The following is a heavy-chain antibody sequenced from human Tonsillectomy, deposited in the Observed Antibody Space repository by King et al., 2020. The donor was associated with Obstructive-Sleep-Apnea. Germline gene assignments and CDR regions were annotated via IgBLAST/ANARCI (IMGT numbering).Heavy chain of an antibody. CDR3: AREQGFLEYYPMDV. CDR2: IYYSGST. Sequence: QLQESGPGLVKPSETLSLTCTVSGGSISSYYWSWIRQPPGKGLEWIGYIYYSGSTNYNPSLKSRVTISVDTAKNQFSLKVSSVNAADTAVYYCAREQGFLEYYPMDVWGQGTTVTVSS. CDR1: GGSISSYY. D-gene: IGHD3-3*01. J-gene: IGHJ6*02. V-gene: IGHV4-59*01.